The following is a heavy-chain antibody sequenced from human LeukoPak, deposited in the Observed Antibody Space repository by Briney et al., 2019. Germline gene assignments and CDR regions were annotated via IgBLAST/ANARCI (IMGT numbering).Heavy chain of an antibody. J-gene: IGHJ5*02. CDR1: AVSISSGSYY. CDR2: IYYRGSA. D-gene: IGHD3-16*01. CDR3: ARLGPYDWFDP. V-gene: IGHV4-39*01. Sequence: PSETLSLTCAVSAVSISSGSYYWGWIRQPPGKGLEWIGSIYYRGSAYYNPSLKSRVTISLDTSKNQFSLKLSSVTAADTAVYYCARLGPYDWFDPWGQGTLVTVSS.